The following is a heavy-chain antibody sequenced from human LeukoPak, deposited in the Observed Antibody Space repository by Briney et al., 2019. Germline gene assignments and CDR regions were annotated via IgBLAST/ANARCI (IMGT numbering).Heavy chain of an antibody. D-gene: IGHD2-21*01. J-gene: IGHJ4*02. V-gene: IGHV3-7*01. Sequence: RGSLRLSCAASGFTFSSYWMSWVRQAPGKGLEWVANIKQDGSEKYYVDSVKGRFTISRDNAKNLLYLEMNSLRAEDTAVYYCVRESIRGTRDFDYWGQGTLVTVSS. CDR1: GFTFSSYW. CDR2: IKQDGSEK. CDR3: VRESIRGTRDFDY.